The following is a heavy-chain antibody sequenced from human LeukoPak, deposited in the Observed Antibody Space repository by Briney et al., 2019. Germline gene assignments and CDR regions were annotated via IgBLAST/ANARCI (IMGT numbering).Heavy chain of an antibody. Sequence: PGGSLRLSCAASRFTFGSYAMSWVRQAPGKGLEWVSAISGSGGSTYYADSVKGRFTISRDNSKNTLYLQMNSLRAEDTAVYYCAKDLYDSSGYIDYWGQGTLVTVSS. D-gene: IGHD3-22*01. J-gene: IGHJ4*02. CDR2: ISGSGGST. V-gene: IGHV3-23*01. CDR3: AKDLYDSSGYIDY. CDR1: RFTFGSYA.